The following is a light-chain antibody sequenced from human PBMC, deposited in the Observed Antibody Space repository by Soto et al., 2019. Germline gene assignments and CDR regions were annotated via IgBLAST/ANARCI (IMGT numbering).Light chain of an antibody. CDR2: DAS. CDR1: QSVSSSD. CDR3: QQRSNGPPVT. V-gene: IGKV3-11*01. J-gene: IGKJ4*01. Sequence: EIVLTQSPGTLSLSPGERATLSCRASQSVSSSDLAWYQQKPGQAPRLLIYDASNRATGIPARFSGSGSGTDFTLTISSLEPEDFGVYYCQQRSNGPPVTFGGGTKVDIK.